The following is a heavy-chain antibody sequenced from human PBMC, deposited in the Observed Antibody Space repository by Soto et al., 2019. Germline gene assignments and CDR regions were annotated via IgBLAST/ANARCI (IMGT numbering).Heavy chain of an antibody. V-gene: IGHV3-23*01. D-gene: IGHD2-2*01. J-gene: IGHJ5*02. CDR1: GFTFSSYA. CDR3: ASPLSIVVVPPNNWFDP. CDR2: ISGSGGST. Sequence: GGSLRLSCAASGFTFSSYAMSWVRQAPGKGLEWVSAISGSGGSTYYADSVKGRFTISRDNSKNTLYLQMNSLRAEDTAVYYCASPLSIVVVPPNNWFDPWGQGTLVTVSS.